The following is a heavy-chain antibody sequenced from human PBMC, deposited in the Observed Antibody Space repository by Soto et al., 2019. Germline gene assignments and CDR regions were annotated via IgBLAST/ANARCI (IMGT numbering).Heavy chain of an antibody. V-gene: IGHV3-33*01. D-gene: IGHD3-10*01. J-gene: IGHJ6*02. CDR3: ARVGGIGIKYWSYRYYGLDV. Sequence: GGSLRLSCAASGYTFRSYGMHWVRQAPGKGLEWVAVIWYDGSQKYYADSVKGRFTISRDDSKNTVYLQMNSLKFEDTAVYHCARVGGIGIKYWSYRYYGLDVWGQGTTVTVYS. CDR1: GYTFRSYG. CDR2: IWYDGSQK.